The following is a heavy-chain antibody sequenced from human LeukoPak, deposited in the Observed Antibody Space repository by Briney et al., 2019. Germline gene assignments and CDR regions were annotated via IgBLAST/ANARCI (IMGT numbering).Heavy chain of an antibody. Sequence: PSETLSLTCAVSGGSISSGSYSWSWIRQPPGKGLEWIGYIYHSGSTYYNPSLKSRVTISVDRSKNQFSLKLSSVTAADTAVYYCARAAQAGRGAFDIWGQGTMVTVSS. CDR1: GGSISSGSYS. J-gene: IGHJ3*02. CDR2: IYHSGST. D-gene: IGHD6-19*01. CDR3: ARAAQAGRGAFDI. V-gene: IGHV4-30-2*01.